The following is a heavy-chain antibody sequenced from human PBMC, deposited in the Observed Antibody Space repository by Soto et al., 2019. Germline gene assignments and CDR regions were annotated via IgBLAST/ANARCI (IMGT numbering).Heavy chain of an antibody. CDR1: GGSISSGDYY. V-gene: IGHV4-31*03. CDR3: ARPKDYDDCLDS. J-gene: IGHJ4*02. Sequence: TSETLSLTCTVSGGSISSGDYYWSWIRQHPGKGLEWIGYIYYSGSTYYNPSLKSRVTISVDTSKNQFSLKLSSVTAADTAVYYCARPKDYDDCLDSWGQGTLVTVSS. D-gene: IGHD3-22*01. CDR2: IYYSGST.